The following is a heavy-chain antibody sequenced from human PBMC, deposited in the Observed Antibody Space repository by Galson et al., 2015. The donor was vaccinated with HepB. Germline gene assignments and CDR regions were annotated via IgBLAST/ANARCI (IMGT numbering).Heavy chain of an antibody. V-gene: IGHV3-15*07. D-gene: IGHD3-22*01. J-gene: IGHJ4*02. CDR2: VKSKSDGGPT. Sequence: SLRLSCAASGFSFSDAWMNWVRQAPGKGLEWVGRVKSKSDGGPTDYAAPVKGRFTISRDDSKNTLFLQMNSLKIEDTAVYYCTTAYTDSSGYGDYWGQGTLVTVSS. CDR3: TTAYTDSSGYGDY. CDR1: GFSFSDAW.